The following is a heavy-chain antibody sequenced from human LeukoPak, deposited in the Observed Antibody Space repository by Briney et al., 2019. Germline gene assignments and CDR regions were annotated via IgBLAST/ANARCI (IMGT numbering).Heavy chain of an antibody. CDR2: ISYVGNNK. CDR1: GFTFSSYA. V-gene: IGHV3-30*04. J-gene: IGHJ4*02. Sequence: QSGGSLRLSCAASGFTFSSYAMHWVRQTPGKGLEWVAIISYVGNNKYYADSVKGRFTISRDNSKNTLFLQMNSLRAEDTAVYNCAKESGYYFQPPRHYFDYWGQGTLVTVSS. D-gene: IGHD3-22*01. CDR3: AKESGYYFQPPRHYFDY.